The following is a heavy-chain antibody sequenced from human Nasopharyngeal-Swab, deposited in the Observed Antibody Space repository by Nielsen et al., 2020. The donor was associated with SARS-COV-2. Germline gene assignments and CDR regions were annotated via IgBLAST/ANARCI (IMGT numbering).Heavy chain of an antibody. J-gene: IGHJ6*02. D-gene: IGHD2-15*01. Sequence: SVKVSCKASGFTFTSSAMQWVRQARGQRLKWIGWIVVGSGNTNYAQKFQERVTITGDMSTSTAYMELSSLRSEDTAVYYCTASVVAATEYYYYGMDVWGQGTTVTVSS. CDR3: TASVVAATEYYYYGMDV. CDR1: GFTFTSSA. CDR2: IVVGSGNT. V-gene: IGHV1-58*02.